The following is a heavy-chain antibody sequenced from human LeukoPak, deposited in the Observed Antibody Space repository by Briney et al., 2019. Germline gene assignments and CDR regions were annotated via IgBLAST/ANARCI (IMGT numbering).Heavy chain of an antibody. Sequence: PGGSLRLSCAASGFTFSTYTMYWVRHPPGKRLEWVSIIGSSGGGIHYADSVKGRFTISRDNSKNALYLQMNGLRVEDTAVYYCAIDPNWGTHSWGQGVLATVSS. J-gene: IGHJ4*02. V-gene: IGHV3-23*01. CDR2: IGSSGGGI. CDR1: GFTFSTYT. D-gene: IGHD7-27*01. CDR3: AIDPNWGTHS.